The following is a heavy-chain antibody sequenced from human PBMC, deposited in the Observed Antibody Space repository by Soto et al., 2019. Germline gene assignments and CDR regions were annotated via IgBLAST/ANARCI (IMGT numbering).Heavy chain of an antibody. Sequence: EVQLVESGGGLIQPGGSLRLSCAASGFTVSSNYMSWVPQAPGKGLAWVSVIYSGGSTYYADSVKGRFTISRDNSKNTLYLQMNSLRAEDTAVYYCARAVIEGYYDSSPYYFDYWGQGTLVTVSS. CDR2: IYSGGST. J-gene: IGHJ4*02. D-gene: IGHD3-22*01. CDR1: GFTVSSNY. V-gene: IGHV3-53*01. CDR3: ARAVIEGYYDSSPYYFDY.